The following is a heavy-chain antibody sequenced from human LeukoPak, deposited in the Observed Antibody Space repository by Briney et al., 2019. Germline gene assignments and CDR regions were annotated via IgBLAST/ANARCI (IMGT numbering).Heavy chain of an antibody. V-gene: IGHV3-30*18. CDR2: ISYDGSSE. CDR1: GFTFSSYG. J-gene: IGHJ4*02. D-gene: IGHD5-24*01. Sequence: GGSLRLSCAASGFTFSSYGMHWVRQAPGKGLEWVAVISYDGSSEYYADSVQGRFTVARDNSKNTLYLQMNSLRAEDTAVYYCAKDFRDGYNHPSYYFDSWGQGTLVTVSS. CDR3: AKDFRDGYNHPSYYFDS.